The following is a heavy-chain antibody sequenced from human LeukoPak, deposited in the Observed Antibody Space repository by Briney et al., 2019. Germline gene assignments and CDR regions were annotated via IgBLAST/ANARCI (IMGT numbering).Heavy chain of an antibody. CDR3: ARGDYSSGPGGWFDP. CDR1: GYFISSGYY. D-gene: IGHD6-19*01. Sequence: PSETLSLTCAVSGYFISSGYYWGWIRQPPGKGLEWIGSIYHSGSTYFNPSLKSRVTISVDTSKNQFSLKLSSVTAADTAVYYCARGDYSSGPGGWFDPWGQGTLVTVSS. V-gene: IGHV4-38-2*01. J-gene: IGHJ5*02. CDR2: IYHSGST.